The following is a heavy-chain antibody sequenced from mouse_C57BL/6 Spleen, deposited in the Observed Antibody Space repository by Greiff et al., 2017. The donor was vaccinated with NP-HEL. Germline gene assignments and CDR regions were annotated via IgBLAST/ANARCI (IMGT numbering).Heavy chain of an antibody. J-gene: IGHJ1*03. CDR1: GYTFTDYY. D-gene: IGHD2-4*01. CDR3: ASGYDYDGGYFDV. V-gene: IGHV1-26*01. CDR2: INPNNGGT. Sequence: VQLQQSGPELVKPGASVKISCKASGYTFTDYYMNWVKQSHGKSLEWIGDINPNNGGTSYNQKFKGKATLTVDKSSSTAYMELRSLTPEDSAVYYCASGYDYDGGYFDVWGTGTTVTVSS.